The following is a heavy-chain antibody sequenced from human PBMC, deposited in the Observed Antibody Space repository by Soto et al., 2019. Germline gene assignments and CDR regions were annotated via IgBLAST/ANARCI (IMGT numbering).Heavy chain of an antibody. CDR1: GGSISGGDYY. CDR2: IFYSGST. Sequence: QVQLQESGPGLVKPSQTLSLTCSVSGGSISGGDYYCSWVRQHPGKGLEWIGYIFYSGSTYYNPSLKSRVTISVDTSKNQFSLKLSSVTAADTAVYYCARGGSGDIVVVAAIDYWGKGTLVTVSS. V-gene: IGHV4-31*03. CDR3: ARGGSGDIVVVAAIDY. D-gene: IGHD2-15*01. J-gene: IGHJ4*02.